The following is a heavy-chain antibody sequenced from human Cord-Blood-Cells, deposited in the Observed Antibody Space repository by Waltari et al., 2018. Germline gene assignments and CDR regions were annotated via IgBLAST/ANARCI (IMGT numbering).Heavy chain of an antibody. Sequence: QVHLVQSGAEVKKPGSSVKVTCKASGATFSSYTISWVRQAPGQGLEWMGRIMTILGIANYSQKFQGRVSITADQSTSTAYMELSSLGSEDTAVYYCARSGCGVAGAFDIWGQGTMVTVSS. D-gene: IGHD6-19*01. J-gene: IGHJ3*02. V-gene: IGHV1-69*02. CDR1: GATFSSYT. CDR2: IMTILGIA. CDR3: ARSGCGVAGAFDI.